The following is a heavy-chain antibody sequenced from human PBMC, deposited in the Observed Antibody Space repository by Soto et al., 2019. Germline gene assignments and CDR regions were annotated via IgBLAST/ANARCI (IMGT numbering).Heavy chain of an antibody. CDR3: ARGSRATDCYYYYYMDV. CDR1: GGSISSYY. D-gene: IGHD5-12*01. J-gene: IGHJ6*03. Sequence: QVQLQESGPGLVKPSETLSLTCTVSGGSISSYYWSWIRQPPGKGLEWIGYIYYSGSTNYNPSLKSRVTISVDTSKNQFSLKLSSVTAADTAVYYCARGSRATDCYYYYYMDVWGKGTTVTVSS. CDR2: IYYSGST. V-gene: IGHV4-59*01.